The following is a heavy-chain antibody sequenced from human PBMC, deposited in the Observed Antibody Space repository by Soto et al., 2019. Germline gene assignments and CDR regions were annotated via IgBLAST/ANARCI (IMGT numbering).Heavy chain of an antibody. Sequence: VQLVQSGTEVKKPGASVNVSCKAFGYTFTSYGFSWVRQAPGQGLEWLGRISAFNGDTQYSQTMKGRLTGTTDTATTTVHMELRSLTPADTAVYYGAREAGWQRMVPYDWGQGTLVTVS. V-gene: IGHV1-18*04. CDR3: AREAGWQRMVPYD. CDR2: ISAFNGDT. CDR1: GYTFTSYG. J-gene: IGHJ4*02. D-gene: IGHD6-25*01.